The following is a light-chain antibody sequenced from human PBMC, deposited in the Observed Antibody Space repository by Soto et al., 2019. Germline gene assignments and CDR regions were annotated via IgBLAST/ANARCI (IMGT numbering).Light chain of an antibody. J-gene: IGLJ1*01. V-gene: IGLV2-14*01. CDR1: SSDVGGNDY. CDR3: SSYTTTSTTYV. Sequence: QSALTQPASVSGSPGQSITISCTGSSSDVGGNDYVSWYQQYPGKAPKVLIYGVSNRPSGVSNRFSGFKSGNTASLTISGLRVEDEAYYHCSSYTTTSTTYVFGPGTKLTVL. CDR2: GVS.